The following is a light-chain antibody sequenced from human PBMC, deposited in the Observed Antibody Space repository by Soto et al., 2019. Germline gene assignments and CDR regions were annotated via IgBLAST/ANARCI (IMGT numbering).Light chain of an antibody. CDR2: NDS. Sequence: SYELTQPPSVSVSPGQTARITGSGDALPKQYAYWYQQKPGQAPVLVIYNDSERPSGIPERFSGSISGTTVTLTISGVQAEDDADYYCQSADSSGTHVVFGGGTQLTVL. J-gene: IGLJ2*01. V-gene: IGLV3-25*03. CDR3: QSADSSGTHVV. CDR1: ALPKQY.